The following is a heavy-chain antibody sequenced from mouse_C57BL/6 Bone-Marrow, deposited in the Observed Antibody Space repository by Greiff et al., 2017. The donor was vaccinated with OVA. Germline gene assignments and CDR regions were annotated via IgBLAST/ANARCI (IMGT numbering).Heavy chain of an antibody. D-gene: IGHD2-3*01. CDR2: IRLKSDNFAT. Sequence: EVHLVESGGGLVQPGGSMKLSCVSSGFTFSNYWMNWVRQSPEKGLELVAQIRLKSDNFATHFAESVKGGFTIARDDSKSSVYMQMNIIRAEVTGIYYGTDFIDDGPFDYWGQGTTLTVTS. CDR3: TDFIDDGPFDY. J-gene: IGHJ2*01. CDR1: GFTFSNYW. V-gene: IGHV6-3*01.